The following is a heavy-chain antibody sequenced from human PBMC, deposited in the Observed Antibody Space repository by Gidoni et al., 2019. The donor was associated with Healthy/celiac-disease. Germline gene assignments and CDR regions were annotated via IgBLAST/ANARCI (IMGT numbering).Heavy chain of an antibody. Sequence: QVQLQESGPGLVKPSETLSLTCPVSGGSISSYYWSWIRQPPGKGLEWIGYIYYSGSTNYNPSLKSRVTISVDTSKNQFSLKLSSVTAADTAVYYCARQLWFGENSLGYWGQGTLVTVSS. CDR3: ARQLWFGENSLGY. J-gene: IGHJ4*02. CDR2: IYYSGST. V-gene: IGHV4-59*08. D-gene: IGHD3-10*01. CDR1: GGSISSYY.